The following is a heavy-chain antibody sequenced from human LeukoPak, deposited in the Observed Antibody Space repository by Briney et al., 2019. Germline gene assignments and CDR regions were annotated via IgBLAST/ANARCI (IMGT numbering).Heavy chain of an antibody. Sequence: GGSLRLSCTASGFMFSGYWMSWVRQAPGKGPEWVANINPAGSQQYSVDSLKGRSTVSRDNAKKSFYLQMNYLRAEDTAVYYCVKWGPYCSTHYCPALESWGQGTLVTVSS. J-gene: IGHJ4*02. CDR1: GFMFSGYW. V-gene: IGHV3-7*01. CDR3: VKWGPYCSTHYCPALES. D-gene: IGHD4-11*01. CDR2: INPAGSQQ.